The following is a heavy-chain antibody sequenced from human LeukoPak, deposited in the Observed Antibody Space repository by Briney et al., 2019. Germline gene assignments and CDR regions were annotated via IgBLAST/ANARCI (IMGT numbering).Heavy chain of an antibody. V-gene: IGHV4-34*01. CDR1: GGSFSGYY. CDR3: AREGTGPIAARRLDWFDP. J-gene: IGHJ5*02. Sequence: SETLSLTCAVSGGSFSGYYWNWIRQPPGRGLEWIGEINHSGSTNYNPSLESRVTISVDMSKNQFSLKLSSVTAADTAVYYCAREGTGPIAARRLDWFDPWGQGTLVTVSS. D-gene: IGHD6-6*01. CDR2: INHSGST.